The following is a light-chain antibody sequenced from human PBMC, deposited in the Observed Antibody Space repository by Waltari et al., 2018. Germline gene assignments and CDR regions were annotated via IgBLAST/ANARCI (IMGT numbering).Light chain of an antibody. Sequence: DIQMTKSPSTLHASVGDRVTIACRASQSVSDWLVWYQQKPGEAPKVLIYKVSSLENGVPPRFSGSGFGTEFNLTITSLQPDDFATYYCQHFFNYPYTFGQGTKLE. CDR3: QHFFNYPYT. V-gene: IGKV1-5*03. CDR2: KVS. CDR1: QSVSDW. J-gene: IGKJ2*01.